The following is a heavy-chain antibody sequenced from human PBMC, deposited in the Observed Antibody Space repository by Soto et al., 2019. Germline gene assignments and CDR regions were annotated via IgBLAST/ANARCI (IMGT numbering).Heavy chain of an antibody. Sequence: GGSLRLSCAASGFTFSSYAMSWVRQAPGKGLEWVSAISGSGGSTYYADSVKGRFTISRDNSKNTLYLQMNSLRAEDTAVYYCAKDTGPLRVWVWSGSNYYYYYMDVWGKGTTVTVSS. V-gene: IGHV3-23*01. CDR1: GFTFSSYA. CDR3: AKDTGPLRVWVWSGSNYYYYYMDV. J-gene: IGHJ6*03. CDR2: ISGSGGST. D-gene: IGHD3-3*01.